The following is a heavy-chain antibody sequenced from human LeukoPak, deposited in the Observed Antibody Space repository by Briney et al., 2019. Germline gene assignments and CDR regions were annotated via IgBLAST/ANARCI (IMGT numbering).Heavy chain of an antibody. Sequence: PGGSLRLSCAASGFTFSTFAMIWVRQPPGKGLEWVSSIFPSGGEIHYADSVRGRFAISRDNSKSTLSLQMNSLRAEDTALYYCAKNWGSFSWYFDLWGRGTLVTVSS. D-gene: IGHD2/OR15-2a*01. J-gene: IGHJ2*01. CDR3: AKNWGSFSWYFDL. CDR2: IFPSGGEI. CDR1: GFTFSTFA. V-gene: IGHV3-23*01.